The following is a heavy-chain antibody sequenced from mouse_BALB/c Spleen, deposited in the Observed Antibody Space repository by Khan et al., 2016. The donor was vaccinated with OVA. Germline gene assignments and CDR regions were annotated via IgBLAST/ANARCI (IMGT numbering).Heavy chain of an antibody. D-gene: IGHD1-1*01. CDR3: TNHGSSSAWFTY. CDR2: INPSTDYT. Sequence: VKLVESGAELAKPGASVKMSCKASGYTFTSYWMHWVKQRPGQGLEWIGYINPSTDYTEYNQKFKDKATLTADKSSSTAYMQLTSLTSEDSAVYYCTNHGSSSAWFTYWGQGTLVTVSA. J-gene: IGHJ3*01. V-gene: IGHV1-7*01. CDR1: GYTFTSYW.